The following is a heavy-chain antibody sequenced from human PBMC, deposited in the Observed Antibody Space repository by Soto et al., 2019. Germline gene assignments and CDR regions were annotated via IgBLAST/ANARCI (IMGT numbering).Heavy chain of an antibody. D-gene: IGHD2-15*01. Sequence: PGGSLRLSCAASGFTFSSYAMHWVRQAPGKGLEWVAVISYDGSNKYYADSVKGRFTISRDNSKNTLYLQMNSLRAEDTAVYYCARVRGVVVTRYHFDYWGQGIQVTVSS. V-gene: IGHV3-30-3*01. J-gene: IGHJ4*02. CDR1: GFTFSSYA. CDR2: ISYDGSNK. CDR3: ARVRGVVVTRYHFDY.